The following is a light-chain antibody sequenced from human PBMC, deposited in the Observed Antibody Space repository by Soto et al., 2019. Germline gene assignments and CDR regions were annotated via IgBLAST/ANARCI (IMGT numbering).Light chain of an antibody. Sequence: EIVMTQSPATLSSSPGGTATLSCRASQSISDTLAWYQQKPGKAPRLLIYSASRGATGLPDRLSGSGSGTDFNLTISRLQSEDFAVYYCQKYNNWPWTFGQGTKVDIK. CDR3: QKYNNWPWT. V-gene: IGKV3-15*01. CDR1: QSISDT. J-gene: IGKJ1*01. CDR2: SAS.